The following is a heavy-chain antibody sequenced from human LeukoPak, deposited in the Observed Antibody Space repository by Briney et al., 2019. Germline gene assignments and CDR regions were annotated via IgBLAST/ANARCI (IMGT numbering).Heavy chain of an antibody. Sequence: SVKVSCKASGCTFSSYAISWVGQAPGQGLDWMGGIIPIFGTANYAQKFQGRVTITADESTSTAYMELSSLRSEDTAVYYCASGGAYCSGGSCYWTFDYWGQGTLVTVSS. D-gene: IGHD2-15*01. CDR3: ASGGAYCSGGSCYWTFDY. V-gene: IGHV1-69*13. CDR2: IIPIFGTA. J-gene: IGHJ4*02. CDR1: GCTFSSYA.